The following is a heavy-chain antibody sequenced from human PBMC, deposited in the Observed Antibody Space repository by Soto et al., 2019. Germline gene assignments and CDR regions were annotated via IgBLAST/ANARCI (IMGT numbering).Heavy chain of an antibody. V-gene: IGHV3-23*01. J-gene: IGHJ6*02. CDR3: ATRRNLYCSGGSCYDLYYYYYYGMDV. CDR2: ISGSGGST. Sequence: GGSLRLSCAASGFTFISYAMIWFRQSACKGREWVSAISGSGGSTYYADSVKGRFTISRDNSKNTLYLQMNSLRAEDTAVYYCATRRNLYCSGGSCYDLYYYYYYGMDVWGQGTTVTVS. D-gene: IGHD2-15*01. CDR1: GFTFISYA.